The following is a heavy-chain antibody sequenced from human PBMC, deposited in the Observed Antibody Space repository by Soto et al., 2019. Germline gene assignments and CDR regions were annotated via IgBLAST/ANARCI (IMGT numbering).Heavy chain of an antibody. CDR3: ATDSGYDNLLLDY. CDR2: INPNSGGT. D-gene: IGHD5-12*01. J-gene: IGHJ4*02. CDR1: GYTFTDYY. Sequence: GASVKVSCKASGYTFTDYYMHWVRQAPGQGLEWMGWINPNSGGTNYAQKFQGRVTMTRDTSINTAYMDLSRLRSDDTAVYYCATDSGYDNLLLDYWGQGTLVSVSS. V-gene: IGHV1-2*02.